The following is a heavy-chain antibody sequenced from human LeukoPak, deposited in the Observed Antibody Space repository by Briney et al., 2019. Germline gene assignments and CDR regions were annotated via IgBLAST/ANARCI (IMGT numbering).Heavy chain of an antibody. J-gene: IGHJ4*02. CDR3: ARGPRIVVVPATEGRGEEFDY. CDR2: INHSGST. Sequence: SETLSLTCAVYGGSFSGYYWSWIRQPPGKGLEWIGEINHSGSTNYNPSLKSRVTISVDTSKNQFSLKLSSVTAADTAVYYCARGPRIVVVPATEGRGEEFDYWGQGTLVTVSS. CDR1: GGSFSGYY. D-gene: IGHD2-2*01. V-gene: IGHV4-34*01.